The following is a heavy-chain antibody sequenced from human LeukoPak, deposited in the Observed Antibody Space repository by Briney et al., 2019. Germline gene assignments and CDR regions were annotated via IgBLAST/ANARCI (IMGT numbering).Heavy chain of an antibody. J-gene: IGHJ4*02. D-gene: IGHD6-19*01. V-gene: IGHV3-21*01. CDR2: ISSASSNI. CDR3: ATEFLGAVAETGDY. CDR1: GFPFSSYA. Sequence: GGSLRLSCAASGFPFSSYAMNWVRLAPGKGLEWVSSISSASSNIYYADSVKGRFTISRDNAKKSLYLQMNSLRAEDTAVYYCATEFLGAVAETGDYRGQGTLVTVSS.